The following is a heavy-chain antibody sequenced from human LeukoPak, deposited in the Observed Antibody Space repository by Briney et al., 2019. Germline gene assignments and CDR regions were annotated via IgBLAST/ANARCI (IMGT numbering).Heavy chain of an antibody. CDR2: IYYSGST. CDR3: ARHVQGYIVVPAAVDY. CDR1: GVSISSSSYY. V-gene: IGHV4-39*01. J-gene: IGHJ4*02. Sequence: SETLSLTCTVSGVSISSSSYYWGWIRQPPGKGVEWIGSIYYSGSTYYNPSLKSRVTISVDTTKNQFSLKLSSVTAADTAVYYCARHVQGYIVVPAAVDYWGQGTLVTVSS. D-gene: IGHD2-2*01.